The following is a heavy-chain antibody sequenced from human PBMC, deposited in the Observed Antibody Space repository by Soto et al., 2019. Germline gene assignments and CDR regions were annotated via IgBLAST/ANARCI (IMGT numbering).Heavy chain of an antibody. J-gene: IGHJ5*02. CDR2: SYHSGST. CDR1: GGSINSAGHS. V-gene: IGHV4-30-2*05. D-gene: IGHD3-10*01. CDR3: ARGYGSGSLRLFDP. Sequence: SETLSLTCTVSGGSINSAGHSWGWVRQSPGKGLEWIGYSYHSGSTYYNPSLQSRVTISVDPSKNQFSLKLSSVTAADTAVYYCARGYGSGSLRLFDPWGQGTLVTVSS.